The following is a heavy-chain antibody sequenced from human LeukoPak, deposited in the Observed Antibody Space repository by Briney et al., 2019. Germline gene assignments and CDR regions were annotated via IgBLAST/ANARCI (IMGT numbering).Heavy chain of an antibody. CDR3: AAMIARYWYFDL. Sequence: PSETLSLTCTVSGGSISSGSYYWSWIRQPAGKGLEWIGRIYTSGSTNYNPSLKGRVTISVDTSKNQFSLKLSSVTAADTAVYYCAAMIARYWYFDLWGRGTLVTVSS. J-gene: IGHJ2*01. CDR1: GGSISSGSYY. CDR2: IYTSGST. V-gene: IGHV4-61*02. D-gene: IGHD3-22*01.